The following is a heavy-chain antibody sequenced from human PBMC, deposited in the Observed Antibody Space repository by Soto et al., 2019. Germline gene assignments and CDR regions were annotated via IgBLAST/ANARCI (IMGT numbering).Heavy chain of an antibody. Sequence: PSETLSLTCTVSGGSISSYYWSWIRQPPGKGLEWIGYIYYSGSTNYNPSLKSRVTISVDTSKNQFSLKLSSVTAADTAVYYCARVRSTTVTRSYYYYGMDVWGQGTTVTVSS. D-gene: IGHD4-4*01. CDR3: ARVRSTTVTRSYYYYGMDV. V-gene: IGHV4-59*01. J-gene: IGHJ6*02. CDR1: GGSISSYY. CDR2: IYYSGST.